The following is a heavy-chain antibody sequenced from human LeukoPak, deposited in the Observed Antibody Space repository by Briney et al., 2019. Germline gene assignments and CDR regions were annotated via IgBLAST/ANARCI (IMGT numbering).Heavy chain of an antibody. D-gene: IGHD3-10*01. Sequence: PGGSLRLSCEASGFTFSSYAMSWVRQAPGKGLEWVSAISGSGGSTYYADSVKGRFTISGDNSKKTLYLQMNSLRAEDTAVYYCAKDPGSYGSGSYYSNWFDPWGQGTLVTVSS. V-gene: IGHV3-23*01. CDR2: ISGSGGST. CDR1: GFTFSSYA. CDR3: AKDPGSYGSGSYYSNWFDP. J-gene: IGHJ5*02.